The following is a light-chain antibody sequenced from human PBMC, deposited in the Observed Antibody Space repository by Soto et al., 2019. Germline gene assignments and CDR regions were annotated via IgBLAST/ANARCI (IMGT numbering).Light chain of an antibody. CDR3: QKCKVAPFT. Sequence: DIQMTQSPSSLSAFVGDRVTITCRASQDIANFLAWYQQKPGKVPKLPIYAASTLQSGVPSRFSGSGSGTDFTLTISSLQPEDVATYYCQKCKVAPFTFGGGTKVEIK. J-gene: IGKJ4*01. V-gene: IGKV1-27*01. CDR1: QDIANF. CDR2: AAS.